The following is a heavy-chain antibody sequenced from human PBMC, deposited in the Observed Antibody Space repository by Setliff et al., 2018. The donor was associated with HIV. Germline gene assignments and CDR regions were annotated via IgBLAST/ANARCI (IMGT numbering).Heavy chain of an antibody. V-gene: IGHV3-30*02. CDR2: IPYDGSYK. D-gene: IGHD2-15*01. J-gene: IGHJ4*02. Sequence: HPGGSLRLSCAASGFSFSSYGLHWVRQAPGKGLAWVAFIPYDGSYKYYADSVKGRFTISRDNSRTTMYLQMNSLRAEDTAVYYCATRATATAPFDSWGQGTLVTVSS. CDR3: ATRATATAPFDS. CDR1: GFSFSSYG.